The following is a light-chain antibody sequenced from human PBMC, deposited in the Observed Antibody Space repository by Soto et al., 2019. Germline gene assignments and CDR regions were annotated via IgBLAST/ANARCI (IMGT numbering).Light chain of an antibody. CDR3: QKYNSYSGK. CDR1: QSISSW. Sequence: DIQMTQSPSTLSASVVDRVTITCRASQSISSWLAWYQQKPGKAPKLLIYKASSLESGVPSRFSGSGSGTEFTLTISSLQPDDFATYYCQKYNSYSGKFGQGTKVAIK. J-gene: IGKJ1*01. V-gene: IGKV1-5*03. CDR2: KAS.